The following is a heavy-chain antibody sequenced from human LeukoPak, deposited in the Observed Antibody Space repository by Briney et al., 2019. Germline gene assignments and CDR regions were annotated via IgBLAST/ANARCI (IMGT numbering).Heavy chain of an antibody. Sequence: SLKVSCKASGGTFSSYAISWVRQAPGQGLEWRGRIIPILGIANYAQKFQARVTITAYKSTSTAYMELTSMRSEDTAVYYCARDRVSAAGIPPSGYWGQGTLVTVSS. D-gene: IGHD6-13*01. J-gene: IGHJ4*02. CDR1: GGTFSSYA. CDR3: ARDRVSAAGIPPSGY. CDR2: IIPILGIA. V-gene: IGHV1-69*04.